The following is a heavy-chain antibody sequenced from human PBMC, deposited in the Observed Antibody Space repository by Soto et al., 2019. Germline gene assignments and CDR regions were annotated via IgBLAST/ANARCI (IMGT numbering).Heavy chain of an antibody. CDR2: ISSSSSYI. CDR3: ARDPAYYYGPGSSLPYYYYGMDV. Sequence: EVQLVESGGGLVKPGGSLRLSCAASGFTFSSYSMNWVRQAPGKGLEWVSSISSSSSYIYYADSVKGRFTISRDNAKNSLYLQMNSLRAEDTAVYYCARDPAYYYGPGSSLPYYYYGMDVCGQGTTVTVSS. V-gene: IGHV3-21*01. CDR1: GFTFSSYS. J-gene: IGHJ6*02. D-gene: IGHD3-10*01.